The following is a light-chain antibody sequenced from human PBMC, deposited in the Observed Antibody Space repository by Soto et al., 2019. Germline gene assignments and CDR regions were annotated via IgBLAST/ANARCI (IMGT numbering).Light chain of an antibody. CDR2: TNS. CDR3: ATWEDNVKGPV. J-gene: IGLJ2*01. Sequence: QSVLTQPPSASGPPGQRVTISCSGRASNIGSNCVSWYQVVPGTDPKLLIYTNSHRPSGVPDRFSGSRSGTSASLDISGLQSDDEADYFCATWEDNVKGPVFGGGTTLTVI. CDR1: ASNIGSNC. V-gene: IGLV1-44*01.